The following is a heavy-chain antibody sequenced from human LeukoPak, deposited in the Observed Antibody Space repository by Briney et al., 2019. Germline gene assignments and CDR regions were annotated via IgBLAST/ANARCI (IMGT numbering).Heavy chain of an antibody. J-gene: IGHJ4*02. CDR3: ASRLGYCSSTSCYRGRYFDY. Sequence: SETLSLTCTVSGGSISSYYWSWIRQPPGKGLEWIGYIYYSGSTNYNPSLKSRVTISVDTSKNQFSLKLSSVTAADTAVYYCASRLGYCSSTSCYRGRYFDYWGQGTLVTVSS. CDR2: IYYSGST. CDR1: GGSISSYY. V-gene: IGHV4-59*12. D-gene: IGHD2-2*02.